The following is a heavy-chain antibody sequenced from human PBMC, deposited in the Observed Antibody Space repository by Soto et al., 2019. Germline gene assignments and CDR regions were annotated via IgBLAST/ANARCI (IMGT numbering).Heavy chain of an antibody. CDR2: IYSGGST. J-gene: IGHJ4*02. D-gene: IGHD3-9*01. Sequence: PGGSLRLSCAASGFTVSSNYMSWVRQAPGKGLEWVSVIYSGGSTYYADSVKGRFTISRDNSKNTLYLQMNSLRAEDTAVYYCARGNNYDILTGYRANSRYFDSWGQGTLVTVSS. CDR1: GFTVSSNY. V-gene: IGHV3-66*01. CDR3: ARGNNYDILTGYRANSRYFDS.